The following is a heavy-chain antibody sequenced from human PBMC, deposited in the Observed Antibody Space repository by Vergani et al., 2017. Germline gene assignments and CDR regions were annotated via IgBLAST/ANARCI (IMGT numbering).Heavy chain of an antibody. Sequence: EVQLLESGGGLVQPGGSLRLSCAASGFTFSSYAMSWVRQAPGKGLEWVSAISGSGGSTYYADSVKGRFTISRDKSKNMLYLQMNSLRAEDTAVYYCAKGVDILTGYSLWFDYWGQGTLVTVSS. CDR2: ISGSGGST. V-gene: IGHV3-23*01. CDR3: AKGVDILTGYSLWFDY. J-gene: IGHJ4*02. CDR1: GFTFSSYA. D-gene: IGHD3-9*01.